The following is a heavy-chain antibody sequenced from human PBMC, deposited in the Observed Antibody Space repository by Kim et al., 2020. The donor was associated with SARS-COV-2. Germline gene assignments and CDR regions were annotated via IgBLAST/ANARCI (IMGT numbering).Heavy chain of an antibody. J-gene: IGHJ6*02. CDR2: ISSSGSTI. CDR3: AGGYCSSTSCEYYYYYYGMDV. V-gene: IGHV3-11*01. D-gene: IGHD2-2*01. Sequence: GGSLRLSCAASGFTFSDYYMSWIRQAPGKGLEWVSYISSSGSTIYYADSVKGRFTISRDNAKNSLYLQMNSLRAEDTAVYYCAGGYCSSTSCEYYYYYYGMDVWGQGTTVTVSS. CDR1: GFTFSDYY.